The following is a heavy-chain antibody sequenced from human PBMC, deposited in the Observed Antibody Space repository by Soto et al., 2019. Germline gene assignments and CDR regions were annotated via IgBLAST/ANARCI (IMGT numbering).Heavy chain of an antibody. Sequence: GGSLRLSCAASGFTFSSYGMHWVRQAPGKGLEWVAVISYDGSNKYYADSVKGRFTISRDNSKNTPYLQMNSLRAEDTAVYYCATRRDGYSIGYWGQGTLVTVSS. V-gene: IGHV3-30*03. CDR1: GFTFSSYG. CDR3: ATRRDGYSIGY. CDR2: ISYDGSNK. J-gene: IGHJ4*02. D-gene: IGHD5-18*01.